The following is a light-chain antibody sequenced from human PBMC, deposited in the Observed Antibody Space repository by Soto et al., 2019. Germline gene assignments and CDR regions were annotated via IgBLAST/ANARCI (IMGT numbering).Light chain of an antibody. J-gene: IGKJ1*01. V-gene: IGKV3-11*01. CDR1: QSVSSY. Sequence: EIVLPQSPATLSLSPGERATLSCRASQSVSSYLAWYQQKPGQAPRLLIYDASNRATGIPARFSGSGSGTDFTLTISSLEPEDFAVYYCQQRSNWPPTFGQGSKVDIK. CDR3: QQRSNWPPT. CDR2: DAS.